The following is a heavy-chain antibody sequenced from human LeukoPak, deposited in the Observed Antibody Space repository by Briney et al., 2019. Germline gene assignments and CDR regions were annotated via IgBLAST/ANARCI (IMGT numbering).Heavy chain of an antibody. Sequence: GASVKVSCKASGGTFSSYAISWVRQAPGQGLEWMGRIITIFGTANYAQKFQGRVTITTDESTSTAYMELSSLRSEDTAVYYCARDPLVRNHPDWFGPWGQGTLVTVSS. CDR3: ARDPLVRNHPDWFGP. CDR2: IITIFGTA. V-gene: IGHV1-69*05. CDR1: GGTFSSYA. D-gene: IGHD3-10*01. J-gene: IGHJ5*02.